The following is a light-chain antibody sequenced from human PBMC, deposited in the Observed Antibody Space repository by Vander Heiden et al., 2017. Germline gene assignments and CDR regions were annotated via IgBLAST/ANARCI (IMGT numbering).Light chain of an antibody. CDR3: QSADSSGTYG. Sequence: SYELTQSPSVSVSPGQTSRITCSGDACPNHYAYWYQRKPGQAPVLVIYKDSERPSGIPERFSGSSSGTTVTLTISGVQAEDEADYYCQSADSSGTYGFGGGTKLTVL. V-gene: IGLV3-25*03. J-gene: IGLJ2*01. CDR2: KDS. CDR1: ACPNHY.